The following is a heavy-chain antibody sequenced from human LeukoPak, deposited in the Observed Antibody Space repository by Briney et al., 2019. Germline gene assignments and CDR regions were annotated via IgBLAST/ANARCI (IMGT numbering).Heavy chain of an antibody. V-gene: IGHV4-39*07. CDR2: IYYSGST. D-gene: IGHD4-23*01. Sequence: SETLSLTCTVSGGSSSSSSYHWGWIRQPPGKGLEWIGSIYYSGSTNYNPSLKSRVTISVDTSKNQFSLKLSSVTAADTAVYYCARDQGTTVGSNLGWYFDLWGRGTLVTVSS. CDR1: GGSSSSSSYH. J-gene: IGHJ2*01. CDR3: ARDQGTTVGSNLGWYFDL.